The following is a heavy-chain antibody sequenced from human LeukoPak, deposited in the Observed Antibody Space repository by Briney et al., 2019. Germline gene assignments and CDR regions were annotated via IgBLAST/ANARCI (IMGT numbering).Heavy chain of an antibody. CDR1: GFTFSNYA. CDR2: ISSSSSTI. V-gene: IGHV3-48*01. Sequence: GGSLRLSCAASGFTFSNYAMSWVRQAPGKGLEWVSYISSSSSTIYYADSVKGRFTISRDNAKNSLYLQMNSLRAEDTAVYYCASTYYDFWSGPYYFDYWGQGTLVTVSS. CDR3: ASTYYDFWSGPYYFDY. J-gene: IGHJ4*02. D-gene: IGHD3-3*01.